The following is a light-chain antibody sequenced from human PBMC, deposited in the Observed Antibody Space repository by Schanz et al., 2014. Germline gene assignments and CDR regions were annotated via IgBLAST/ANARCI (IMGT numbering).Light chain of an antibody. J-gene: IGKJ5*01. Sequence: EIVLTQSPGTLSLSPGEGATLSCRASQSVSSSYLAWYQQKPGQAPRLLIYGASSRATGIPDRFTGSGSGTDFTLTISSLEPEDFAVYYCQQRNNWPLTFGQGTRLEIK. V-gene: IGKV3D-20*02. CDR1: QSVSSSY. CDR3: QQRNNWPLT. CDR2: GAS.